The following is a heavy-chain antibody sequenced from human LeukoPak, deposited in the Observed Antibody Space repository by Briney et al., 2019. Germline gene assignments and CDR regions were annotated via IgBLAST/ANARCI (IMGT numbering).Heavy chain of an antibody. Sequence: PGGSLRLSCAASGFTFSSYWMSWVRQAPGKGLEWVANIKQDGSEKYYVDSVKGRFTISRDNAKNSLYLQMNSLRAEDTAVYYCARGLDGYFGVGATRNLSYFDYWGQGTLVTVSS. J-gene: IGHJ4*02. D-gene: IGHD1-26*01. V-gene: IGHV3-7*01. CDR1: GFTFSSYW. CDR3: ARGLDGYFGVGATRNLSYFDY. CDR2: IKQDGSEK.